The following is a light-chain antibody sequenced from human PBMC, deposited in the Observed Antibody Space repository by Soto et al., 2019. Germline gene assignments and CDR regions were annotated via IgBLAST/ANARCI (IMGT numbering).Light chain of an antibody. J-gene: IGKJ5*01. CDR3: HQRNQ. Sequence: EIVLTRSPGTLSLSPGERATLSCRASQSVSSSYLAWYQQKPGQAPRLLIYDSTNRAAGIPARFSGSRSGTDFSLTISSVEPEDFAMYYWHQRNQFGQGTRLEIK. CDR2: DST. CDR1: QSVSSSY. V-gene: IGKV3D-20*02.